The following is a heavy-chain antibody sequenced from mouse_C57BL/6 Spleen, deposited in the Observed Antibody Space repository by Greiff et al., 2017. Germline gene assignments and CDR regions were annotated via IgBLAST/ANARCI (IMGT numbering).Heavy chain of an antibody. CDR2: IHPNSGST. Sequence: QVQLQQPGAELVKPGASVKLSCTASGYTFTSYWMHWVKQRPGQGLEWIGMIHPNSGSTNYNEKFKSKATLTVDKSSSTAYMQLSSLTSEDSAVYYGASLYDGTTQGYWGQGTTLTVSS. CDR1: GYTFTSYW. CDR3: ASLYDGTTQGY. V-gene: IGHV1-64*01. J-gene: IGHJ2*01. D-gene: IGHD2-3*01.